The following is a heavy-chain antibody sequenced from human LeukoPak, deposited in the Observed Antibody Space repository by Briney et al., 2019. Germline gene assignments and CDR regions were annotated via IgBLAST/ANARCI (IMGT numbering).Heavy chain of an antibody. Sequence: SSETLSLTWAVYGGSFSGYYWSWIRQPPGKGLEWIGEINHSGSTNYNPSLKSRVTISVDTSKNQFSLKLSSVTAADTAVYYCARPPARGTYDFDYWGQGTLVTVSA. CDR1: GGSFSGYY. D-gene: IGHD3-16*01. V-gene: IGHV4-34*01. CDR3: ARPPARGTYDFDY. CDR2: INHSGST. J-gene: IGHJ4*02.